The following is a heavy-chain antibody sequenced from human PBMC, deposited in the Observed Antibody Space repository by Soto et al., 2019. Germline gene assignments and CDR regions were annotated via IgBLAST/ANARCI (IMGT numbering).Heavy chain of an antibody. CDR3: AHLVPGPLSFAY. CDR1: GFSFNTRGVG. V-gene: IGHV2-5*02. Sequence: QITLKESGPTLMKPTQTLALTCTFSGFSFNTRGVGVAWIRQPPGKALEWLAVIYWDGDRRYSPSLTDRLSITKHMSTKQVVLTMTNVDPVDTVTYYCAHLVPGPLSFAYWGQGALVTVSS. CDR2: IYWDGDR. D-gene: IGHD6-19*01. J-gene: IGHJ4*02.